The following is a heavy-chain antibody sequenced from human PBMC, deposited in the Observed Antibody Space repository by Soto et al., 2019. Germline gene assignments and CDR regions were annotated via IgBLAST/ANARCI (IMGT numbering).Heavy chain of an antibody. V-gene: IGHV3-30*18. CDR2: ISYDGSNK. Sequence: QVQLVESGGGVVQPGRSLRLSCAASEFTFSSYGMHWVRQAPGKGLEWVAVISYDGSNKYYADSVKGRFTISRDNSKNTLYLQMNSLRAEDTAVYYCAKTGTADFDYWGQGTLVTVSS. CDR1: EFTFSSYG. D-gene: IGHD1-1*01. CDR3: AKTGTADFDY. J-gene: IGHJ4*02.